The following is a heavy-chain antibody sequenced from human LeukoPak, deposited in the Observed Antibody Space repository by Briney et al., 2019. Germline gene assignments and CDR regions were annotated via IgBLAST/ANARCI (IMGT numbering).Heavy chain of an antibody. CDR1: GGSFSGYY. D-gene: IGHD4-11*01. Sequence: PSETLSLTCAVYGGSFSGYYWSWIRQPPGKGLEWTGEINHSGSTNYNPSLKSRVTISVDTSKNQFSLKLSSVTAADTAVYYCARGSGRLQYYYYYYMDVWGKGTTVTVSS. CDR2: INHSGST. V-gene: IGHV4-34*01. J-gene: IGHJ6*03. CDR3: ARGSGRLQYYYYYYMDV.